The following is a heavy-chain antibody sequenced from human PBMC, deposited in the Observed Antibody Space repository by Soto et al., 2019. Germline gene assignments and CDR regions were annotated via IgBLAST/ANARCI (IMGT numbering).Heavy chain of an antibody. CDR1: GFTFSSYA. V-gene: IGHV3-30-3*01. CDR3: AIARGERITIIVAPPDAFDI. J-gene: IGHJ3*02. Sequence: GGSLRLSCAASGFTFSSYAMNWVRQAPGKGQEWVPVISYDGRNTYYADSVKGRFPISRDNSNTTLYLQINSLRAEDTAVYYCAIARGERITIIVAPPDAFDIWRQGTMVTVS. CDR2: ISYDGRNT. D-gene: IGHD3-22*01.